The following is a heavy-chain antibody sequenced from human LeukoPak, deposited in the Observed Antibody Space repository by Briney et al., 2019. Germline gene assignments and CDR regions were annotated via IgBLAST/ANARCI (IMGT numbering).Heavy chain of an antibody. CDR2: INHSGST. CDR1: GGSFSGYY. J-gene: IGHJ5*02. D-gene: IGHD2-2*03. V-gene: IGHV4-34*01. Sequence: PSETLSLTCAVYGGSFSGYYWSWIRQPPGKGLEWLGEINHSGSTNYNPSLKSRVTISVDTSKNQFSLKLSSVTAADTAVYYCASHGYCSSTSCYNWFDPWGQGTLVTVSS. CDR3: ASHGYCSSTSCYNWFDP.